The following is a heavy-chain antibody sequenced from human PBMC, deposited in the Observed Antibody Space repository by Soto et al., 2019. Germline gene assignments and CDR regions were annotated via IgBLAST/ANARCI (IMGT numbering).Heavy chain of an antibody. CDR2: IYYSGST. Sequence: TSETLSLTCTVSGGSISSYYWSWIRQPPGKGLEWIGYIYYSGSTNYNPSLKSRVTISVDTSKNQFSLKLSSVTAADTAVYYCARHYYDSSGYYIYWGQGTLVTVSS. D-gene: IGHD3-22*01. CDR1: GGSISSYY. J-gene: IGHJ4*02. V-gene: IGHV4-59*08. CDR3: ARHYYDSSGYYIY.